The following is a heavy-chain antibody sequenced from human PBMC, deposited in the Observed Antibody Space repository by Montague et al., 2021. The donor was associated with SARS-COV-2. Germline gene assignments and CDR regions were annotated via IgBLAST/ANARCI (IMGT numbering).Heavy chain of an antibody. CDR2: VHYTGST. D-gene: IGHD1-1*01. Sequence: SETLSLTCEVSGGSMSGYYWTWIRQSPGKGLEWIGYVHYTGSTKYNPSLKTRVSLSLDTPKNHFSLHLSSVTAADTAIYFCARAQNTCLIANCVNYFDVWGLGALVTVSS. J-gene: IGHJ4*02. CDR1: GGSMSGYY. CDR3: ARAQNTCLIANCVNYFDV. V-gene: IGHV4-59*01.